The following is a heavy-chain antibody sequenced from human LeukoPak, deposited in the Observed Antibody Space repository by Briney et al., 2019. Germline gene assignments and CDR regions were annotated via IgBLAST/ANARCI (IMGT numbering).Heavy chain of an antibody. CDR1: GFTFSGYQ. Sequence: GGSLRLSCAASGFTFSGYQFSWIRQAPGKGLEWVAYIGSNDTPIYYADPIKGRFTISRDNAKSSLYLQSNSLRAEDTAVYYCAREQVGKPMDYSGQGTLFIVSS. V-gene: IGHV3-48*03. J-gene: IGHJ4*02. CDR2: IGSNDTPI. CDR3: AREQVGKPMDY. D-gene: IGHD1-1*01.